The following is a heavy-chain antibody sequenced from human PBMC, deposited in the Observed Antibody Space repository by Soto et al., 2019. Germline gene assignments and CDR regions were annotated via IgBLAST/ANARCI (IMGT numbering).Heavy chain of an antibody. Sequence: SETLSLTCGASGGSLSGATYSWNWMRQAPGKGLEWIGYIFPSGTTYYNPSLKTRVTMSIDVPKNQFSLSLRSFTAADTAVYYCARSREFDYWSQGTLVTVSS. CDR3: ARSREFDY. CDR1: GGSLSGATYS. D-gene: IGHD3-10*01. CDR2: IFPSGTT. V-gene: IGHV4-30-2*01. J-gene: IGHJ4*02.